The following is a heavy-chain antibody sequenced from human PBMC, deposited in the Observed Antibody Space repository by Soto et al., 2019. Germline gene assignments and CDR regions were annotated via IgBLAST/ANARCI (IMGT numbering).Heavy chain of an antibody. J-gene: IGHJ4*02. V-gene: IGHV1-18*01. CDR2: ISTYNGKT. CDR3: ARSTTVGTPPSDH. D-gene: IGHD1-1*01. Sequence: WVRQAPGQGLEWMGWISTYNGKTKYAQGLQGRVTMTTDTATTTAYMELRSLRSDDTAVYYCARSTTVGTPPSDHWGQGTLVTVSS.